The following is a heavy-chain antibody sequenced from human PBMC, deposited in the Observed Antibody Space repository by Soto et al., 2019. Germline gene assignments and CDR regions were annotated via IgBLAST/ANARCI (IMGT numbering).Heavy chain of an antibody. V-gene: IGHV3-48*03. CDR3: ARNPSGQWVVPLYCDL. J-gene: IGHJ4*02. D-gene: IGHD6-19*01. Sequence: PGWSLRLSCVASGFSISNYEMNWVRQAPGKGLEWVSYISGSGSTVYYADSVKGRFTISRDNAKNSVYLQINTLRVEDTAIYYCARNPSGQWVVPLYCDLWGQGTLVTVSS. CDR2: ISGSGSTV. CDR1: GFSISNYE.